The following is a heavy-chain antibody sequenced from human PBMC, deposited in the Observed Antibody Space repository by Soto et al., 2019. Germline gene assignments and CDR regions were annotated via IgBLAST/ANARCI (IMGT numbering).Heavy chain of an antibody. V-gene: IGHV4-59*01. CDR1: GGSISSYY. D-gene: IGHD6-13*01. J-gene: IGHJ4*02. Sequence: SETLSLTCTVSGGSISSYYWSWIRQPPGKGLEWIGYIYYSGSTNYNPSLKSRVTISVDTSKNQFSLKLSSVTAADTAVYYCASIAAAGDVTFDYWGQGTLVTVSS. CDR3: ASIAAAGDVTFDY. CDR2: IYYSGST.